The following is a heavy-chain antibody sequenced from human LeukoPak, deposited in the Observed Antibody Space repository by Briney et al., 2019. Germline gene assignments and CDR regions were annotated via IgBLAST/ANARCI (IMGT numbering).Heavy chain of an antibody. CDR1: GFTFSSYA. Sequence: GGSLRLSCAASGFTFSSYAMSWVRQPPGKGLEWVSSISDSGGNTYYADSVKGRFTISRDNSKNTLYLKMNSLRAEDTAVYYCAKVSDHFYDSSGYLDYWGQGTLVTVSS. V-gene: IGHV3-23*01. D-gene: IGHD3-22*01. CDR2: ISDSGGNT. CDR3: AKVSDHFYDSSGYLDY. J-gene: IGHJ4*02.